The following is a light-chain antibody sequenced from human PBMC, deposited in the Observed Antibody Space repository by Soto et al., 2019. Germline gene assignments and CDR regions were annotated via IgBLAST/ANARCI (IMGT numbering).Light chain of an antibody. CDR2: GAS. CDR1: QSVSSN. Sequence: IVMTQSPATLSVSPWERATLSCRASQSVSSNLAWYQQKPGQAPRLLIYGASTRATGIPARFSGSGSGTEFTLTISSLQPEDFATYYCLQDYRYPWTFGQGTKVDNK. V-gene: IGKV3-15*01. J-gene: IGKJ1*01. CDR3: LQDYRYPWT.